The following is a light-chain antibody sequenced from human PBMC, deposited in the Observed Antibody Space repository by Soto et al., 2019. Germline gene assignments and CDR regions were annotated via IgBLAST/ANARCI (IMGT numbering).Light chain of an antibody. CDR3: QQYNSDWT. Sequence: DIQMTQSPSTLPASVGDRVTITCRANQSISTWLAWYQQKPGKAPNLLIYKASRLETGVPSRFSGSGSGTEFTLTISSLQPDDFATYYCQQYNSDWTFGQGTKVDIK. V-gene: IGKV1-5*03. J-gene: IGKJ1*01. CDR2: KAS. CDR1: QSISTW.